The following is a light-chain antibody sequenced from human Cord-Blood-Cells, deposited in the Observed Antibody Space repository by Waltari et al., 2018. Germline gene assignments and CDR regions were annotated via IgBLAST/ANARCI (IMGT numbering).Light chain of an antibody. CDR2: EGS. J-gene: IGLJ3*02. CDR1: SSDVGSYNL. V-gene: IGLV2-23*03. Sequence: QSALTQPASVSGSPGQSITLSCTGTSSDVGSYNLVSRYQQHPGKAPKLMIYEGSKRPSGVSNRFSGSKSGNTASLTISGLQAEDEADYYCCSYAGSSTFKVFGGGTKLTVL. CDR3: CSYAGSSTFKV.